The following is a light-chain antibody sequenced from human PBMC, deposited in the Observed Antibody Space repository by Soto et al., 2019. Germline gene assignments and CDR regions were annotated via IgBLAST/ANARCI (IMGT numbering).Light chain of an antibody. J-gene: IGKJ4*01. V-gene: IGKV1-39*01. Sequence: DIPMTQSPYSLSASVGDTVTITCRASQSISTYLNWYKQKPGKAPELLIYAASSLQSGVPLRFTGSGSGTDFTLTIISLQPEDFASYYCQQSYTTPLTFGGGTKVEIK. CDR1: QSISTY. CDR3: QQSYTTPLT. CDR2: AAS.